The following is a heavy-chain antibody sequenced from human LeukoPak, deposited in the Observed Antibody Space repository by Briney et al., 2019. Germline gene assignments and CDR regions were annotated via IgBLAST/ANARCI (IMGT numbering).Heavy chain of an antibody. V-gene: IGHV4-39*07. CDR3: ARDETLGFDP. CDR2: IYYSGST. CDR1: GGSISSSSYY. Sequence: PSETLSLTRTVSGGSISSSSYYWGWIRQPPGKGLEWIGSIYYSGSTYYNPSLKSRVTISVDTSKNQFSLKLSSVTAADTAVYYCARDETLGFDPWGQGTLVTVSS. J-gene: IGHJ5*02. D-gene: IGHD2/OR15-2a*01.